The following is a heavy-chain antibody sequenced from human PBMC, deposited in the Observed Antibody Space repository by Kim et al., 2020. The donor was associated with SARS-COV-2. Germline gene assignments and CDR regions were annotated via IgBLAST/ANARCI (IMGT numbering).Heavy chain of an antibody. CDR1: GFTVSSNY. CDR3: ARDGGYSYGLRYYYYYMDV. CDR2: IYSGGST. J-gene: IGHJ6*03. V-gene: IGHV3-66*01. D-gene: IGHD5-18*01. Sequence: GGSLRLSCAASGFTVSSNYMSWVRQAPGKGLEWVSVIYSGGSTYYADSVKGRFTISRDNSKNTLYLQMNSLRAEDTAVYYCARDGGYSYGLRYYYYYMDVWGKGTTVTVSS.